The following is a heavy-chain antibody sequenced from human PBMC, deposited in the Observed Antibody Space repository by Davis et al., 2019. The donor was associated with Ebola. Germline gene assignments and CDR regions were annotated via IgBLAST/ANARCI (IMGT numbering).Heavy chain of an antibody. J-gene: IGHJ4*02. CDR3: PRRGYYYDSSGYYQGYFDY. CDR1: GYSFTSYW. CDR2: IYPGDPDT. V-gene: IGHV5-51*01. D-gene: IGHD3-22*01. Sequence: PGGSLRLSCKGSGYSFTSYWIGWVRQMPGKGLEWMGIIYPGDPDTRYSPSFQGQVTISADKSISTAYLQWSSLKASDTAMYYCPRRGYYYDSSGYYQGYFDYWGQGTLVTVSS.